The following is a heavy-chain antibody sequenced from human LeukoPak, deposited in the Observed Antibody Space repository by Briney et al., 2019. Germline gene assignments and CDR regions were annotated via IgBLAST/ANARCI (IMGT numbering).Heavy chain of an antibody. D-gene: IGHD2-2*01. CDR2: INPNSGGT. Sequence: ASVKVSCKASGYTFTGYYMHWVRQAPGQGLEWMGWINPNSGGTNYAQKFQGRVTMTRDTSISTAYMELNRLRSDDTGVYYCARGCQYQLLIFLYYYMDVWGKGTTVTISS. J-gene: IGHJ6*03. V-gene: IGHV1-2*02. CDR3: ARGCQYQLLIFLYYYMDV. CDR1: GYTFTGYY.